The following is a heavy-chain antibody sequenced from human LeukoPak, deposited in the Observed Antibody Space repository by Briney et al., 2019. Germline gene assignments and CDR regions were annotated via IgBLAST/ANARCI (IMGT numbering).Heavy chain of an antibody. J-gene: IGHJ4*02. Sequence: SETLSLTCTVSGGSISSYYWSWIRQSPGKGLEWIGEINHSGSTNYNPSLKSRVTISLGTSKNQFSLRLSSVTAADTAVYYCARDFMYNVNCAGCWGQGTLVTVSS. D-gene: IGHD1-14*01. V-gene: IGHV4-34*01. CDR2: INHSGST. CDR3: ARDFMYNVNCAGC. CDR1: GGSISSYY.